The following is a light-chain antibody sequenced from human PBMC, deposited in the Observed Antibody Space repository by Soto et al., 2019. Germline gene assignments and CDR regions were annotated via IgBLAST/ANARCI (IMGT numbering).Light chain of an antibody. CDR2: RNN. CDR1: SSNIGSNY. CDR3: AAWDDSLSAPSVV. J-gene: IGLJ2*01. V-gene: IGLV1-47*01. Sequence: QLVLTQPPSASGTPGQRVTISCSGSSSNIGSNYVYWYQQLPGTAPKLLIYRNNQRPSGVPDRFSGSKSGTSASLAISGLRSEDEADYYCAAWDDSLSAPSVVFGGGTKVTVL.